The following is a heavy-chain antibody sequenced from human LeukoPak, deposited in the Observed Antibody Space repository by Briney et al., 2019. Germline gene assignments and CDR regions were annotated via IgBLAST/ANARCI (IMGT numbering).Heavy chain of an antibody. D-gene: IGHD3-16*01. CDR1: GFTFSDYY. J-gene: IGHJ6*02. CDR2: ISGSGSTI. V-gene: IGHV3-11*01. CDR3: ARSVTYPYYYGMDV. Sequence: GGSLRLSCAASGFTFSDYYMSWIRQAPGKGLEWVSYISGSGSTIYYADSVKGRFTISRDNAKNSLYLQMNSPRAEDTAVYYCARSVTYPYYYGMDVWGQGTTVTVSS.